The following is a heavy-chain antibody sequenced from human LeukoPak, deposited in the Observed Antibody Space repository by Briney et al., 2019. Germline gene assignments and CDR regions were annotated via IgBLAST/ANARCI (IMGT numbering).Heavy chain of an antibody. V-gene: IGHV3-23*01. D-gene: IGHD2-15*01. CDR3: ARESVDCSGGSCYSDSYYYYGMDV. Sequence: GGSLRLSCAASGFTFSSYAMSWVRQAPGKGLEWVSAISGSGGSTYYADSVKGRFTISRDNSKNTLYLQMNSLRAEDTAVYYCARESVDCSGGSCYSDSYYYYGMDVRGQGTTVTVSS. CDR2: ISGSGGST. J-gene: IGHJ6*02. CDR1: GFTFSSYA.